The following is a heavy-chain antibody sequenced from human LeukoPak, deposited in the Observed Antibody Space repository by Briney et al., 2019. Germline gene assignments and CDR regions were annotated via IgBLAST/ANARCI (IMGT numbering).Heavy chain of an antibody. J-gene: IGHJ5*02. CDR3: ARAVQRWFWFDP. V-gene: IGHV4-30-2*01. CDR1: GGSISSGGYS. Sequence: SETLSLTCAVSGGSISSGGYSWSWIRQPPGKGLEWIGYIYHRGSTYYSPSLKSRVTISVDRSKNQFSLKLSSVTAADTAVYYCARAVQRWFWFDPWGQGTLVTVSS. D-gene: IGHD3-10*01. CDR2: IYHRGST.